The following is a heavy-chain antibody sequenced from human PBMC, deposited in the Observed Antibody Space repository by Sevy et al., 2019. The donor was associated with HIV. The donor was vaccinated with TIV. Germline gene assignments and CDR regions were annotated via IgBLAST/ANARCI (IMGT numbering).Heavy chain of an antibody. J-gene: IGHJ5*02. CDR1: GGSIRSYY. Sequence: SETVSLTCTVSGGSIRSYYWSWIRQPPGKGLEWIGYVFYSGIINYNPSLKSRVTISVDTSKNQFSLKLSSVSAADTALYYCARMNYSASAPGSWFDPWGQGTLVTVSS. CDR2: VFYSGII. V-gene: IGHV4-59*01. D-gene: IGHD3-10*01. CDR3: ARMNYSASAPGSWFDP.